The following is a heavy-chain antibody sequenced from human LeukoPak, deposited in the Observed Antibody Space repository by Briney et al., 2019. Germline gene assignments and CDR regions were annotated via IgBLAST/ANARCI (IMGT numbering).Heavy chain of an antibody. D-gene: IGHD1-26*01. CDR3: ARDYGGANVFDY. Sequence: PSETLSLTCTVSGGSISSGGYYWSWIRQHPGKGLEWIGYIYYSGRTYYNPSLKSRVTISVDTSKNQFSLKLSSVTAADTAVYYCARDYGGANVFDYWGQGTLVTVSS. CDR2: IYYSGRT. CDR1: GGSISSGGYY. J-gene: IGHJ4*02. V-gene: IGHV4-31*03.